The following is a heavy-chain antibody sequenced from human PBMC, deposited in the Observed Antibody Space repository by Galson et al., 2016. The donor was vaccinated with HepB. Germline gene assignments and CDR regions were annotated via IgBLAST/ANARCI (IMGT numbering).Heavy chain of an antibody. V-gene: IGHV1-2*02. Sequence: SVKVSCKASGYTFTGYYIHWVRQAPGQGLEWMGWIHPNSGGTNYAQKFQAGVTMTRDRSTSTAYMELTRLKSSDTAVYYCARAKISAGLNFDFWGHGTLVTVYS. CDR2: IHPNSGGT. D-gene: IGHD6-19*01. CDR1: GYTFTGYY. CDR3: ARAKISAGLNFDF. J-gene: IGHJ4*01.